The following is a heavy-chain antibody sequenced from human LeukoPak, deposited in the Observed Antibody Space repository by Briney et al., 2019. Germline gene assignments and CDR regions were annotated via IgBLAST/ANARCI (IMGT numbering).Heavy chain of an antibody. CDR1: GYTFTGYY. V-gene: IGHV1-2*02. D-gene: IGHD6-19*01. CDR2: INPNSGGT. CDR3: ARGQQWLVPYYYYYMDV. J-gene: IGHJ6*03. Sequence: ASVKVSCKASGYTFTGYYMHWVRQAPGQGLEWMGWINPNSGGTNYAQKFQGRVTMTRDTSISTAYMELGRLRSDDTAVYYCARGQQWLVPYYYYYMDVWGKGTTVTVSS.